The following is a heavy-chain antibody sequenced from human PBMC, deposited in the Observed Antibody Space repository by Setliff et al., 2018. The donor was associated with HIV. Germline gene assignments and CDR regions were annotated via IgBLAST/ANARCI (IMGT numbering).Heavy chain of an antibody. V-gene: IGHV4-59*01. Sequence: SETLSLTCIVSGASIRSYYWAWIRQSPGRGLQYLGHLYYSGSTNYNPSLKSRITMSMDASKNQFSLQLSSVTTADTAVYYCARIPWVATLWGGAFDLWGHGTMVTV. CDR3: ARIPWVATLWGGAFDL. CDR1: GASIRSYY. CDR2: LYYSGST. J-gene: IGHJ3*01. D-gene: IGHD5-12*01.